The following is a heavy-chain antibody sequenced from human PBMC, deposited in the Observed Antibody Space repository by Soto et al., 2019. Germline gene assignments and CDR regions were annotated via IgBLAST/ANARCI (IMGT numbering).Heavy chain of an antibody. CDR2: IYYSGST. V-gene: IGHV4-31*03. CDR3: ARDGAGGSNYSMDV. CDR1: GGSISSGGYY. J-gene: IGHJ6*02. D-gene: IGHD2-15*01. Sequence: QVQLQESGPGLVKPSQTLSLTCTVSGGSISSGGYYWSWIRQHPGQGLEWIGYIYYSGSTYYNPSLKSRVTISVDTSKNQFSRKLSSVTAADTAVYYCARDGAGGSNYSMDVWGQGTTVTVSS.